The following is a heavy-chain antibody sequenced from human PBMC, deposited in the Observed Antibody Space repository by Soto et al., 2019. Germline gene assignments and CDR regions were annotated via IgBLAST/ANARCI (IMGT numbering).Heavy chain of an antibody. V-gene: IGHV4-59*08. CDR3: ARNSGVPAAIPTFDY. CDR2: IYYSGST. Sequence: SETLSLTCTVSGGSISSYYWSWIRQPPGKGLEWIGYIYYSGSTNYNPSLKSRVTISVDTSKNQFSLKLSSVTAADTAVYYCARNSGVPAAIPTFDYWGQGTLVTVSS. D-gene: IGHD2-2*01. CDR1: GGSISSYY. J-gene: IGHJ4*02.